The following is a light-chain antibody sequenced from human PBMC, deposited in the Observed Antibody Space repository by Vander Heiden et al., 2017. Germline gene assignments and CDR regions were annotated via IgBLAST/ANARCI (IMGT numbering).Light chain of an antibody. CDR3: AAWDPSLNGWV. J-gene: IGLJ3*02. V-gene: IGLV1-44*01. CDR1: TSNIGRRA. Sequence: QSVLTQPPSASGTPVQSVAISCSRSTSNIGRRAVDWYQQFPGAATKLLNYGNNRRPSGVQDRCAGAYSGTSALLAISGLESDDAADYCCAAWDPSLNGWVFGGGTRLTVL. CDR2: GNN.